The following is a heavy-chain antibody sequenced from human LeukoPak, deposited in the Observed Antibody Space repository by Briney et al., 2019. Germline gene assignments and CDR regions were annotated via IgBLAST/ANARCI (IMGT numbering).Heavy chain of an antibody. CDR3: AAHPADIVVVATVDY. D-gene: IGHD2-2*01. V-gene: IGHV4-34*01. J-gene: IGHJ4*02. Sequence: KPSVTLSLTCAVYGGSFSGYYWIWLRQPPGKGLEWIGEINHSGSTNYNPSLKSRVTISVTTFKKQFSLKMSSGTAADTAVYYCAAHPADIVVVATVDYWGQGTLVTVSS. CDR1: GGSFSGYY. CDR2: INHSGST.